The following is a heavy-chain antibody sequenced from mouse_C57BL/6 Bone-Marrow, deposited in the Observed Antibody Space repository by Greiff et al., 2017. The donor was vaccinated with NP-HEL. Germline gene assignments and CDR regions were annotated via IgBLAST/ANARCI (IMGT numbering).Heavy chain of an antibody. CDR1: GYTFTSYW. V-gene: IGHV1-55*01. Sequence: QVQLQQSGAELVKPAPSFSLSFPSSGYTFTSYWITWVKQRPGQGLEWIGDIYPGSGRTRCTETFKSKATLTVDTSSSTAYMQLSSLTSEDSAVDDCARERFYDGYYFAGFAYWGQGTLVTVSA. J-gene: IGHJ3*01. D-gene: IGHD2-3*01. CDR3: ARERFYDGYYFAGFAY. CDR2: IYPGSGRT.